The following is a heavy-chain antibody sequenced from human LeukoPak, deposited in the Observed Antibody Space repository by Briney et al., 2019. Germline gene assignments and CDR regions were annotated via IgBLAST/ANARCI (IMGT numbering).Heavy chain of an antibody. D-gene: IGHD2-15*01. J-gene: IGHJ5*02. V-gene: IGHV3-21*01. Sequence: GGSLRLSCAASGFTFSSYSMNWVRQAPGKGLEWVSSISSSSSYIYYADSVKGRFTISRDNAKNSLYLQMNSLRAEDTAVYYCARATVVVVANWFDPWGQGTLVTVSS. CDR3: ARATVVVVANWFDP. CDR2: ISSSSSYI. CDR1: GFTFSSYS.